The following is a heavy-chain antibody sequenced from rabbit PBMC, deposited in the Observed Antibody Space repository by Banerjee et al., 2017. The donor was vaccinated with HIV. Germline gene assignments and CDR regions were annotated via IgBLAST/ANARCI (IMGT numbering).Heavy chain of an antibody. Sequence: QEQLVESGGGLVQPGGSLTLSCKASGFSLSSYYMSWVRQAPGKGLELIACIYTSSVSTYYASWAKGRFTISKTSSTTVTLKMTSLTAADTATYFCARWQSGCCFNLWGQGTLVTVS. V-gene: IGHV1S45*01. CDR3: ARWQSGCCFNL. CDR1: GFSLSSYY. D-gene: IGHD4-1*01. J-gene: IGHJ4*01. CDR2: IYTSSVST.